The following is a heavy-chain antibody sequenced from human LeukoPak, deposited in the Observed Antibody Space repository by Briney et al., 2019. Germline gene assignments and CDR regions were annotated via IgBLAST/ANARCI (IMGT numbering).Heavy chain of an antibody. CDR3: VRGVPGVYFYYYMDV. V-gene: IGHV1-3*03. J-gene: IGHJ6*03. CDR1: GYTFTSYD. CDR2: IYGDNGDT. D-gene: IGHD2-8*01. Sequence: ASVKVSCKASGYTFTSYDINWVRQATGQGLEWMGWIYGDNGDTKYSQEFQGRVTITRDTSASTAYMELSSLRSEDMAVYYCVRGVPGVYFYYYMDVWGKGTTVTISS.